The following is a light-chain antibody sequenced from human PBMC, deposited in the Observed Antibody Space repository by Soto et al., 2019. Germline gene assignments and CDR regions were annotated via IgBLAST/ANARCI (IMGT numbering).Light chain of an antibody. J-gene: IGKJ1*01. CDR2: AAS. CDR1: QDIRND. V-gene: IGKV1-17*01. CDR3: LQYKSYPWT. Sequence: DIQVTQSPSSLSASVGDRVTITCRASQDIRNDLGWYQEKPGKAPKRLIYAASSLQGGVPSRFGGSGSGTEFTLTISSLQPEDRGTYYCLQYKSYPWTFGQGTKVEI.